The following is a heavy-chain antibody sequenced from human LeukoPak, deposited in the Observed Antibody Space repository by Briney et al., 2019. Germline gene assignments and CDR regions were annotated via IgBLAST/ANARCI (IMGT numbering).Heavy chain of an antibody. CDR2: IYYSGST. J-gene: IGHJ1*01. Sequence: PSETLSLTCTVSRGSISSYYWSWIRQPPGKGREWIGYIYYSGSTNYNPSLKSRFTISVDTPTNQFTLNLRSVTATSPPVFSWRGIYFGDYVQDCGQGNRFTVSS. D-gene: IGHD4-17*01. CDR3: RGIYFGDYVQD. CDR1: RGSISSYY. V-gene: IGHV4-59*01.